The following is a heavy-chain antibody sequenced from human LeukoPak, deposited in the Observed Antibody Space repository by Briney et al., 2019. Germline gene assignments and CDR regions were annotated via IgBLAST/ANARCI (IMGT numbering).Heavy chain of an antibody. J-gene: IGHJ4*02. V-gene: IGHV4-34*01. CDR3: ARDTYYYDSSGYYYLFDY. Sequence: SETLSLTCGVYGGSLSGYYWSWIRPPPGKGLEWIGEINHSGSTNYNPSLKSRVTISVDTSKNQFSLKLSSVTAADTAVYYCARDTYYYDSSGYYYLFDYWGQGTLVTVSS. CDR2: INHSGST. CDR1: GGSLSGYY. D-gene: IGHD3-22*01.